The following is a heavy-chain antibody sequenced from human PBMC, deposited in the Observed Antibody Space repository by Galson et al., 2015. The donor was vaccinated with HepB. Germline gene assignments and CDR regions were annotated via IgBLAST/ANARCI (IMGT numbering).Heavy chain of an antibody. CDR1: GFTFSNYA. CDR3: VRDRPYDYLWGELNWDFDY. CDR2: ILYDGSKT. J-gene: IGHJ4*02. V-gene: IGHV3-30-3*01. Sequence: SLRLSCAASGFTFSNYAMHWVRQAPGKGLEWVALILYDGSKTYYPDSVMGRFTISRDNSKNTLYLQMNSLRAEDTAVYYCVRDRPYDYLWGELNWDFDYWGQGTLVTVSS. D-gene: IGHD3-16*01.